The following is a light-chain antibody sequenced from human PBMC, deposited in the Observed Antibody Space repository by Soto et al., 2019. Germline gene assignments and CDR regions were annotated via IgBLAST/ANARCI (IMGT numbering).Light chain of an antibody. CDR2: EAS. CDR1: QSISSY. V-gene: IGKV1-39*01. J-gene: IGKJ1*01. Sequence: NQMPQSPSSLSACVGDSINITCLASQSISSYLKWYKQKPGKAPKLLIYEASSLQSGVPSRFSGSGSGTDFTLTISSLQPEDFATYYCQQSDTTPWTFGQGTKVDI. CDR3: QQSDTTPWT.